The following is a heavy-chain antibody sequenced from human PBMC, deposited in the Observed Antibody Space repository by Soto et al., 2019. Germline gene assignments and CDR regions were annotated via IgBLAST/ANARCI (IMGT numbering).Heavy chain of an antibody. V-gene: IGHV1-69*13. D-gene: IGHD6-6*01. Sequence: SVKVSCKASGGTFSSYAISWVRQAPGQGLEWMGGIIPIFGTANYAQKFQGRVTITADESTSTAYMELSSLRSEDTAVYYCARDRQKYSSSDDYFDYWGQGTLVTVYS. CDR1: GGTFSSYA. CDR2: IIPIFGTA. CDR3: ARDRQKYSSSDDYFDY. J-gene: IGHJ4*02.